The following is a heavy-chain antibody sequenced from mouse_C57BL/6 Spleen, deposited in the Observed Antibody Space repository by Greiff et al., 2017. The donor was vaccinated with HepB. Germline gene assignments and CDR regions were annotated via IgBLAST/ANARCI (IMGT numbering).Heavy chain of an antibody. J-gene: IGHJ2*01. D-gene: IGHD1-1*01. V-gene: IGHV14-4*01. Sequence: DVQLQESGAELVRPGASVKLSCTASGFNIKDDYMHWVKQRPEQGLEWIGWIDPENGDTEYASKFQGKATITADTSSNTAYLQLSSLTSEDTAVYYCTMDYGSSYANFDYWGQGTTLTVSS. CDR2: IDPENGDT. CDR1: GFNIKDDY. CDR3: TMDYGSSYANFDY.